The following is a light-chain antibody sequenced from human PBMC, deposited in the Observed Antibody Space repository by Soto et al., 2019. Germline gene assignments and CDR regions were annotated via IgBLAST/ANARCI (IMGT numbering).Light chain of an antibody. CDR2: GVL. CDR3: QQSYSTPPT. CDR1: QSISTY. J-gene: IGKJ2*01. Sequence: DIPMTQSPSSLSASVGDRVTITCRASQSISTYLNWYQQKPGKAPKLLIYGVLNLESGVPSRFSGSGSGTDFTLTISSLQPEDFAVYYCQQSYSTPPTFGQGTKVEIK. V-gene: IGKV1-39*01.